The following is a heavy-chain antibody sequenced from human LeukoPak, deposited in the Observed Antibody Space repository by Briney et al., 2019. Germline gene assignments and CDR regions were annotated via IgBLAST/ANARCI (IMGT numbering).Heavy chain of an antibody. D-gene: IGHD3-22*01. V-gene: IGHV3-21*01. CDR1: GFTFSSYS. Sequence: GGSLRLSCAASGFTFSSYSMNWVRQAPGKGLEWVSSISGSSSYIYYADSVKGRFTISRDNAKNSLYLQMNSLRAEDTAVYYCAREDSTYYYDSSGQRRAFDIWGQGTMVTVSS. CDR2: ISGSSSYI. J-gene: IGHJ3*02. CDR3: AREDSTYYYDSSGQRRAFDI.